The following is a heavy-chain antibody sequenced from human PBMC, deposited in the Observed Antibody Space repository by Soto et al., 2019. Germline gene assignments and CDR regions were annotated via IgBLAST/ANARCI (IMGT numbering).Heavy chain of an antibody. D-gene: IGHD3-10*01. V-gene: IGHV3-33*08. CDR2: IWHDGSNK. CDR3: AREEHVLLWFGESPVAGMDV. J-gene: IGHJ6*02. Sequence: PGGSLRLSFAASGFTFSNAWMNWVRQAPGKGLEWVAVIWHDGSNKYFADSVKGRFTISRDNSRNTLYLQMNSLRAEDTAVYYCAREEHVLLWFGESPVAGMDVWGQGTTVTVSS. CDR1: GFTFSNAW.